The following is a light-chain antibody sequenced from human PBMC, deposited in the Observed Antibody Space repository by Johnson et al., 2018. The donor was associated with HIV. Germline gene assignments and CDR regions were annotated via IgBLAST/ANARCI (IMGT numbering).Light chain of an antibody. CDR3: GTWDSSLSFYV. V-gene: IGLV1-51*02. CDR2: ENN. Sequence: QSVLTQPPSVSAAPGQKVTISCSGSSSNIGNNYVSWYQQLPGTAPKLLIYENNKRPSWIPDRFSGSKSGTSATLGITGLKTGDEADYYCGTWDSSLSFYVFGTVTKVTVL. J-gene: IGLJ1*01. CDR1: SSNIGNNY.